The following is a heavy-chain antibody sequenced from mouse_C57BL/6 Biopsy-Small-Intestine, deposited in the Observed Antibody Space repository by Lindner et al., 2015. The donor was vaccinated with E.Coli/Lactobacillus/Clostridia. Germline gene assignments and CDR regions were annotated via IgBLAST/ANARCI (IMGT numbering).Heavy chain of an antibody. V-gene: IGHV14-4*01. CDR3: TRRDYGNYVWAMDY. J-gene: IGHJ4*01. D-gene: IGHD2-1*01. CDR2: IDPANGYT. Sequence: VQLQESGAELVRPGASVRLSCTASGFNIKDDFIHWVRQRPEQGLEWIGEIDPANGYTVYDTKFLDTAAITTDTSSSTTYLHLSNLTFEDTAVYYCTRRDYGNYVWAMDYWGQGTSVTVSS. CDR1: GFNIKDDF.